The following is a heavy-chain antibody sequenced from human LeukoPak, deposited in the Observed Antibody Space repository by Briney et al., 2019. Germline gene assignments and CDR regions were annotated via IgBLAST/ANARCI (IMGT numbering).Heavy chain of an antibody. CDR3: ARQRITMVRGVIGDAFDI. D-gene: IGHD3-10*01. V-gene: IGHV5-51*01. CDR1: GXXXTSYX. CDR2: IXPGDSDT. Sequence: SGXXXTSYXXXXXRXXXXXGXXWXGXIXPGDSDTRFSPSFQGQVTISADKSISTAYLQWSSLKASDTAMYYCARQRITMVRGVIGDAFDIWGQGTMVTVSS. J-gene: IGHJ3*02.